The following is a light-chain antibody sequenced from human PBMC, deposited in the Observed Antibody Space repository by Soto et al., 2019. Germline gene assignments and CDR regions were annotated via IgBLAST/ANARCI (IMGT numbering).Light chain of an antibody. CDR3: KQYNSYWT. V-gene: IGKV1-5*03. Sequence: DIQMTQSPSTLSASVGGSVTITCRATQSISSWLAWYQQKPGSAPKLLIYKASSLESGVPSRFSGSGSGTEFSLTISSRQPDDFATYYCKQYNSYWTFGQGTKVEIK. CDR2: KAS. J-gene: IGKJ1*01. CDR1: QSISSW.